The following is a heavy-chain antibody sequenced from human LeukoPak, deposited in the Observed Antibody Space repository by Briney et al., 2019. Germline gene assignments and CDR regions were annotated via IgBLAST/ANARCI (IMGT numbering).Heavy chain of an antibody. D-gene: IGHD6-19*01. J-gene: IGHJ4*02. CDR3: TRSGYSNGYDY. Sequence: GGSLRLSCVASGFTFSGRWMHWVRQVPGKGLVAVSRIIPDGSATGYADSVKGRFTISRDNAKNTLYLEMNSLTAEDTALYYCTRSGYSNGYDYWGQGTLVTVSS. V-gene: IGHV3-74*01. CDR1: GFTFSGRW. CDR2: IIPDGSAT.